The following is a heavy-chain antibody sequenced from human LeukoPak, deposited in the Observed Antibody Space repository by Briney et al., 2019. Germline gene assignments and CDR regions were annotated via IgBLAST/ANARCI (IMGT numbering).Heavy chain of an antibody. CDR3: ARDSRVYYDSSSRWFDP. D-gene: IGHD3-22*01. Sequence: GGSLRLSCAASGFTFSSFWMSWVRQAPGKGLEWVANIKEDESEKYYVDSVKGRFTIPRDNAKNSLYLQMNSLRAEDTAVYYCARDSRVYYDSSSRWFDPWGQGTLVTVSS. J-gene: IGHJ5*02. CDR2: IKEDESEK. CDR1: GFTFSSFW. V-gene: IGHV3-7*01.